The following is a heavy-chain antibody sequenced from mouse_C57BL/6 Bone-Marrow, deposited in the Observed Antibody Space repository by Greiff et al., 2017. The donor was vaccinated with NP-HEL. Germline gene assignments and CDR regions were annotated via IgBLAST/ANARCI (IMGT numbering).Heavy chain of an antibody. Sequence: EVQGVESEGGLVQPGSSMKLSCTASGFTFSDYYMAWVRQVPEKGLEWVANINSDGSSTNYLDSLKSRFIISRDNAKNILYLQMSSLKSEDTAPYYGARPYYGNFYWYFDVWGTGTTVTVSS. CDR2: INSDGSST. CDR3: ARPYYGNFYWYFDV. D-gene: IGHD2-10*01. J-gene: IGHJ1*03. CDR1: GFTFSDYY. V-gene: IGHV5-16*01.